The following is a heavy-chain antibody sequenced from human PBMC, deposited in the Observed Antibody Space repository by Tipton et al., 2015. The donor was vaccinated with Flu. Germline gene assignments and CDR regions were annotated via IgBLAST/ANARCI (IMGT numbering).Heavy chain of an antibody. CDR1: RFIFSIYG. Sequence: SLRLSCAASRFIFSIYGLHWVRQAPGKGLEWVAMISSDGTNKYYAASVKGRFTISRDNSENTLYLHMDSLRPEDTAVYYCARDLSSGSYPYSYGMDVWGQGTTVTVSS. CDR3: ARDLSSGSYPYSYGMDV. V-gene: IGHV3-30-3*01. CDR2: ISSDGTNK. D-gene: IGHD3-10*01. J-gene: IGHJ6*02.